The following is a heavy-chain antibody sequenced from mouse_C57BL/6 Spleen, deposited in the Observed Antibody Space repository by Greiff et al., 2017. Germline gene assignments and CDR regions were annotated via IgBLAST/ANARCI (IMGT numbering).Heavy chain of an antibody. CDR3: ERGGLYYYGTYYAMGG. CDR1: GYTFTDYY. D-gene: IGHD1-1*01. Sequence: VQLQQSGAELVKPGASVKISCKASGYTFTDYYINWVKQRPGQGLEWIGKIGPGGGSTYYNEEFKGKATLTADTSSSTAYRQLSSLTSEDSAVYCWERGGLYYYGTYYAMGGWGKGASVTAAS. V-gene: IGHV1-77*01. CDR2: IGPGGGST. J-gene: IGHJ4*01.